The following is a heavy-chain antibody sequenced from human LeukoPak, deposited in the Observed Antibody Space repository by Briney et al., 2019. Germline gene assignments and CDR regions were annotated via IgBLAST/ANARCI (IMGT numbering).Heavy chain of an antibody. J-gene: IGHJ6*02. CDR3: AKVRGCSNGVCYKGGMDV. D-gene: IGHD2-8*01. CDR1: GFTFRGTG. CDR2: ILFDGSKK. V-gene: IGHV3-30*18. Sequence: GGSLRLSCAASGFTFRGTGIPWVRQAPGKGREWGAVILFDGSKKYYADSVKGRFIISRDNSKNTLDLQMNSLRAEDTAVYYCAKVRGCSNGVCYKGGMDVWGQGTTVTVSS.